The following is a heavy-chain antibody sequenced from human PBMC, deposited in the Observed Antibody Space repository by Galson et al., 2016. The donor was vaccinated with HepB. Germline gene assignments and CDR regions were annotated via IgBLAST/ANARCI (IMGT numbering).Heavy chain of an antibody. CDR1: GGSISSTSYY. D-gene: IGHD7-27*01. CDR2: VYYSGST. J-gene: IGHJ3*02. CDR3: ARHWGENWNAFDI. Sequence: SETLSLTCTVSGGSISSTSYYWGWIRQPPGKGLEWIGTVYYSGSTYYNVSLKSRVTISVDTSKNQFSLKLSSVTAADTAVYYCARHWGENWNAFDIWGQGTMVTVSS. V-gene: IGHV4-39*01.